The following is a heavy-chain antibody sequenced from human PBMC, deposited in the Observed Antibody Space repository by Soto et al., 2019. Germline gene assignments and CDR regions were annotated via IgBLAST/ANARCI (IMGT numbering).Heavy chain of an antibody. Sequence: QVQLVQSGAEVKKPGASVKVSCKASGDTFTDYYIHWVRQAPGQGLEWMGTVNPSGGHTTYAQHFLGRMTMTRDTSTSTPYMELTRLTPEDTAIYYCARGGHVVVVTAALDYWGQGTLVTVSS. J-gene: IGHJ4*02. CDR3: ARGGHVVVVTAALDY. CDR2: VNPSGGHT. V-gene: IGHV1-46*01. D-gene: IGHD2-21*02. CDR1: GDTFTDYY.